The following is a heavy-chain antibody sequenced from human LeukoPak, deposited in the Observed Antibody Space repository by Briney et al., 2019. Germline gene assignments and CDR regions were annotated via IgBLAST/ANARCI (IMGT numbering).Heavy chain of an antibody. CDR3: ARDREVVPAAKFNFNY. Sequence: GGSLRLSCAASGITFKNYNMNWVRQAPGKGLEWVAFIGSASSYVFYADSVKGRFTISRDNAKNTLYLQMNSLRAEDTAVYYCARDREVVPAAKFNFNYWGQGTLDTVSS. V-gene: IGHV3-21*01. CDR2: IGSASSYV. J-gene: IGHJ4*02. CDR1: GITFKNYN. D-gene: IGHD2-2*01.